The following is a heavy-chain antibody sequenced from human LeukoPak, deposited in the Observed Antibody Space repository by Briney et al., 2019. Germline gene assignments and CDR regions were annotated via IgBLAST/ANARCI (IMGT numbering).Heavy chain of an antibody. D-gene: IGHD2/OR15-2a*01. CDR1: GYSFSFYW. V-gene: IGHV5-51*01. Sequence: GESLKISCRGSGYSFSFYWIAWVRQMPGNGLQWMGSIYPDDSDTRYSPSFQGQVTISANKSISSAYLQWSSLKASDTAMYYCARPLTTSYDAFDIWGQGTMVTVSS. CDR3: ARPLTTSYDAFDI. J-gene: IGHJ3*02. CDR2: IYPDDSDT.